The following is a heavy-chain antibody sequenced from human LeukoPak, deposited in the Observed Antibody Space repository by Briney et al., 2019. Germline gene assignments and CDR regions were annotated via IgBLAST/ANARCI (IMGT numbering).Heavy chain of an antibody. CDR1: GFTFSSYG. CDR3: AKDRGGYLYLLNAFDI. CDR2: IWYDGSNK. J-gene: IGHJ3*02. V-gene: IGHV3-33*06. D-gene: IGHD1-26*01. Sequence: PGRSLRLSCAASGFTFSSYGMHWVRQAPGKGLEWVAVIWYDGSNKYYADSVKGRFTISRDNSKNTLYLQMNSLRAEDTAVYYCAKDRGGYLYLLNAFDIWGQGTMVTVSS.